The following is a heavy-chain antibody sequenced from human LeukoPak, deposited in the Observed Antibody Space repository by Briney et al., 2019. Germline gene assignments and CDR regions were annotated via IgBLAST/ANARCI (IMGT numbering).Heavy chain of an antibody. CDR3: AKDAY. Sequence: GGSLRLSCAASGFTFSDSYMSWFRQAPGKGLEWVSYISNSGNHLSSADSVKGRFTISRDNAKNSLYLQMNSLRAEDTAMYYCAKDAYWGQGTLVTVSS. CDR2: ISNSGNHL. V-gene: IGHV3-11*01. CDR1: GFTFSDSY. J-gene: IGHJ4*02.